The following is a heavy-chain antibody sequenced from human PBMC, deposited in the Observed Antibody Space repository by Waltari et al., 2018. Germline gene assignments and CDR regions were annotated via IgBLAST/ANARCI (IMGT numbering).Heavy chain of an antibody. D-gene: IGHD1-26*01. CDR3: ARALGFGSSSGRIDF. CDR2: INHSGSA. Sequence: QVQLQQWGAGLLKPSETLSLTCAVSGGSFSGYYWSWIRQPPGKGLEWIGEINHSGSANYNPSLKSRVTISVDTSKNQFSLKLSSVTAADTAVYYCARALGFGSSSGRIDFWGQGTLVTVSS. CDR1: GGSFSGYY. V-gene: IGHV4-34*01. J-gene: IGHJ4*02.